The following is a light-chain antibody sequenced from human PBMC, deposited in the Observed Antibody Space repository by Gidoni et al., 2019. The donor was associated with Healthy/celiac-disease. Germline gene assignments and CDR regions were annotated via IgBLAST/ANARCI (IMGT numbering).Light chain of an antibody. CDR2: AAS. V-gene: IGKV1-12*01. CDR3: QQANSFSPT. J-gene: IGKJ4*01. CDR1: QGISSW. Sequence: DIGRTQSPSSVSASVGDRVTITCRASQGISSWLAWYQQKPGNAPKLLLYAASSLQSGVPSRFSGSVAGTDFTLTISSPQPEDFATYYCQQANSFSPTFGGGTKVEIK.